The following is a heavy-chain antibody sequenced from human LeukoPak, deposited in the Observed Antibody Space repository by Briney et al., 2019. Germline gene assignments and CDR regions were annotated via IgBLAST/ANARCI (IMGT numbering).Heavy chain of an antibody. CDR3: AKNSGYGSGSYLDY. CDR2: ISGSGGST. V-gene: IGHV3-23*01. CDR1: GFTFSSYS. D-gene: IGHD3-10*01. Sequence: GGSLRLSCAASGFTFSSYSMNWVRQAPGKGLEWVSAISGSGGSTYYADSVKGRFTISRDNSKNTLYLQMNSLRAEDTAVYYCAKNSGYGSGSYLDYWGQGTLVTVSS. J-gene: IGHJ4*02.